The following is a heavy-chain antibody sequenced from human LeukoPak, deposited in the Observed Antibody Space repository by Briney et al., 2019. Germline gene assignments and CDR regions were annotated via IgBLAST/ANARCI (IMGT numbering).Heavy chain of an antibody. CDR1: GYTLSSYD. CDR2: ISANRGNT. V-gene: IGHV1-18*01. J-gene: IGHJ4*02. D-gene: IGHD4-11*01. Sequence: ASVKLSCTASGYTLSSYDTNWVRQAPGQGLEWMGWISANRGNTDYAQELQDRVTMTTDASTRTAYMEVRSLRSDDAAVYYCARSDYNNHRDYWGRGTLVTVSS. CDR3: ARSDYNNHRDY.